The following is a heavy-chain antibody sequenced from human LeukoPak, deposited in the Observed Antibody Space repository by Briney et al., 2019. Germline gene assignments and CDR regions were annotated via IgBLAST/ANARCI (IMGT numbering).Heavy chain of an antibody. CDR1: GFTFSSYA. CDR3: ARAPGGFHGDYSPIGY. J-gene: IGHJ4*02. D-gene: IGHD4-17*01. V-gene: IGHV3-30-3*01. CDR2: TSDDGSAK. Sequence: TGGSLRLSCAASGFTFSSYAMHWVRQAPGKGLQWLALTSDDGSAKYCADSVKGRFTISRDNSQNTLYLQMNSLRAEETAMYYCARAPGGFHGDYSPIGYWGQGTLVTVSS.